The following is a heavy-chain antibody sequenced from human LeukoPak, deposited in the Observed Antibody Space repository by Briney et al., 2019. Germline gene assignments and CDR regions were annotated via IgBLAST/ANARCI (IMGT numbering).Heavy chain of an antibody. D-gene: IGHD3-10*01. CDR2: ISAYNGNT. CDR3: ARALWFGESQGYFDY. V-gene: IGHV1-18*01. CDR1: GCTFTSYG. J-gene: IGHJ4*02. Sequence: ASVKVSCKASGCTFTSYGISWVRQAPGQGLEWMGWISAYNGNTNYAQKLQGRVTMTTDTSTSTAYMELRSLGSDDTAVYYCARALWFGESQGYFDYWGQGTLVTVSS.